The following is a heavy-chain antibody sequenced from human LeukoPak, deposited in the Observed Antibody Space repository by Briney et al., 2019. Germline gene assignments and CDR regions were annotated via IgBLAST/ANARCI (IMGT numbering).Heavy chain of an antibody. CDR1: GFTVSSNY. V-gene: IGHV3-23*01. CDR3: AKGQYCSSTSCYRSLSWFDP. Sequence: GGSLRLSCAASGFTVSSNYMSWVRQAPGKGLEWVSAISGSGGSTYYADPVKGRFTISRDNSKNTLYLQMNSLRAEDTAVYYCAKGQYCSSTSCYRSLSWFDPWGQGTLVTVSS. CDR2: ISGSGGST. D-gene: IGHD2-2*01. J-gene: IGHJ5*02.